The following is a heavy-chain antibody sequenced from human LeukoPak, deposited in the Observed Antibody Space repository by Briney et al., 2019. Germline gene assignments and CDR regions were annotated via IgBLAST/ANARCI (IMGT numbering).Heavy chain of an antibody. CDR1: GGSFSGYY. Sequence: SETLSLTCAVYGGSFSGYYWSWIRQPPGKGLEWIGEVNHSGSTNHNPSLKSRVTISVDTSKNQFSLKLSSVTAADTAVYYCARSGIEDIVLMVYAHFDYWGQGTLVTVSS. D-gene: IGHD2-8*01. CDR2: VNHSGST. CDR3: ARSGIEDIVLMVYAHFDY. V-gene: IGHV4-34*01. J-gene: IGHJ4*02.